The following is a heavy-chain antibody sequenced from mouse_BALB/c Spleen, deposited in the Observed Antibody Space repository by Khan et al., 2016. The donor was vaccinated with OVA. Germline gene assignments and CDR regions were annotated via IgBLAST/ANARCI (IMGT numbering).Heavy chain of an antibody. J-gene: IGHJ2*01. CDR3: AKEVTTVEAPLDY. CDR1: GYTFSSSW. V-gene: IGHV1-9*01. Sequence: QVQLQQSGAELMKPGASVKISCKATGYTFSSSWIEWVRQRPGHGLEWIGEILPGRGTTNYNEKFKGKATFTADTTSNTAYMQLSSLTSEDSAVSYSAKEVTTVEAPLDYWGQGTTLTVSS. CDR2: ILPGRGTT. D-gene: IGHD2-1*01.